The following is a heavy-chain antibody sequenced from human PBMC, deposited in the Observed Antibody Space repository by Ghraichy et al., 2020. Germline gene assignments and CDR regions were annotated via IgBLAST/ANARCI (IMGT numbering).Heavy chain of an antibody. D-gene: IGHD6-19*01. CDR2: FGGDPRIT. CDR1: GFNFRSYA. J-gene: IGHJ4*02. Sequence: GGSLRLSFAASGFNFRSYAMSWVRQAPGKGLEWVTGFGGDPRITYYADSVKGRFTISRDNSRNTLYLQMNGLRVEDTALYYCAKEGQIGVAGFDCWGQGTLVTVSS. V-gene: IGHV3-23*01. CDR3: AKEGQIGVAGFDC.